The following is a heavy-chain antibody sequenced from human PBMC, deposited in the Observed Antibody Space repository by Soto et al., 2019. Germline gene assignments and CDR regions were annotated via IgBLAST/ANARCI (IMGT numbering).Heavy chain of an antibody. Sequence: PGGSLRLSCAASGLTFSSYGMHCVRQAPGKGLEWVAVISYDGSNKYYADSVKGRFTISRDNSKKTLYLQMNSLRAEDTAVYYCARVFDTYYFDAWGQGNMVTVSS. CDR2: ISYDGSNK. J-gene: IGHJ4*02. CDR1: GLTFSSYG. CDR3: ARVFDTYYFDA. D-gene: IGHD3-9*01. V-gene: IGHV3-30*03.